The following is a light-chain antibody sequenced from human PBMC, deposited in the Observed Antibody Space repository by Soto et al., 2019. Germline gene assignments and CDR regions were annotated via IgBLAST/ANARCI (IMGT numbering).Light chain of an antibody. V-gene: IGKV3-15*01. CDR3: QQYNNWWT. CDR2: GAS. J-gene: IGKJ1*01. CDR1: QSVSSN. Sequence: EIVMTQSPATLSVSPGERATLSCRASQSVSSNLGWYQQKPGQAPRLLIYGASTRATGIPARFSGSGSGTEFTLTISSLQSEDFAVYYWQQYNNWWTFGQGTKVEIK.